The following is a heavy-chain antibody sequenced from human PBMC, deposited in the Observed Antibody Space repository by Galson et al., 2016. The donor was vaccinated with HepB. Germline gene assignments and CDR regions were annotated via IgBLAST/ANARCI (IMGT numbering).Heavy chain of an antibody. CDR1: GFSLNTRDVA. CDR3: AHDTNWIIDY. CDR2: IHWSDVK. Sequence: PALVKPTQTLTLTCTFSGFSLNTRDVAVAWIRQPPGKALEWLALIHWSDVKRSSPSLKSRLSITKDTSKNQVVLTITDMDPVDTATYYCAHDTNWIIDYWGQGLLVTVSS. V-gene: IGHV2-5*01. J-gene: IGHJ4*02. D-gene: IGHD1-1*01.